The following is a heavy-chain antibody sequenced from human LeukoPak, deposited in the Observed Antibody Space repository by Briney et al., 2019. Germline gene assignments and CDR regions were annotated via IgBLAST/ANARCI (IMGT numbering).Heavy chain of an antibody. J-gene: IGHJ4*02. CDR2: TYYRSKWYS. D-gene: IGHD3/OR15-3a*01. CDR1: GDSVSSINGA. Sequence: SQTLSVTCAISGDSVSSINGAWNWVRQSPSRGLEWLGRTYYRSKWYSDYAVPIQGRISINPDTSKNQFTLHLFSVTPDDTAVYYCARDVATTGCYTFDYWAREPGSPSPQ. V-gene: IGHV6-1*01. CDR3: ARDVATTGCYTFDY.